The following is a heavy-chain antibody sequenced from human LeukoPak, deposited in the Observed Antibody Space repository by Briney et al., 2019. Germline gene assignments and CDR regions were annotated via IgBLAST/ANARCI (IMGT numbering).Heavy chain of an antibody. CDR3: AKAGDSSSWYRKHYYYYYGMDV. V-gene: IGHV3-23*01. D-gene: IGHD6-13*01. CDR2: ISGSGGST. CDR1: GFTFSSYA. J-gene: IGHJ6*02. Sequence: PGGSLRLSCAASGFTFSSYAMSWVRQAPGKGLEWVSAISGSGGSTYYADSVKGRFTISRDNSKNTLYLQMNSLRAEDTAVYYCAKAGDSSSWYRKHYYYYYGMDVWGQGTTVTVSS.